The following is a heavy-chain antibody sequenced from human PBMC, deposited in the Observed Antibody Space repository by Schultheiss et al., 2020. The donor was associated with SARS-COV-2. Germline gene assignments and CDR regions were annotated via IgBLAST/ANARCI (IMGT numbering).Heavy chain of an antibody. D-gene: IGHD2-21*01. CDR2: IKQDGSEK. V-gene: IGHV3-7*01. Sequence: GGSLRLSCAASGFTFSSYWMSWVRQAPGKGLEWVANIKQDGSEKYYVDSVKGRFTISRDNAKNSLYLQMNSLRAEDTAVYYFARDHLVVIAYYYGMDVWGQGTTVTVSS. CDR1: GFTFSSYW. J-gene: IGHJ6*02. CDR3: ARDHLVVIAYYYGMDV.